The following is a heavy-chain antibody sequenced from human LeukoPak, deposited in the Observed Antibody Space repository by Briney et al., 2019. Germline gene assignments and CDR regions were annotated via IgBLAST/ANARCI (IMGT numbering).Heavy chain of an antibody. J-gene: IGHJ4*02. CDR3: ARAMTTVTTPYLDY. Sequence: GRSLRLSCAASGLTFSSYGMHWVRQAPGKGLEWVTVIWYDGSNKYYADSVKGRFTISRDNSKNTLYLQMNSLRAEDTAVYYCARAMTTVTTPYLDYWGQGTLVTVSS. CDR2: IWYDGSNK. D-gene: IGHD4-17*01. V-gene: IGHV3-33*01. CDR1: GLTFSSYG.